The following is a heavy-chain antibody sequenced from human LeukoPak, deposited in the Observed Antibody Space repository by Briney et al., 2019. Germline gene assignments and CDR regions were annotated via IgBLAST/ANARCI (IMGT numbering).Heavy chain of an antibody. CDR1: NGSISLHF. V-gene: IGHV4-4*08. CDR3: ASGISVDPDTFDI. CDR2: VSNSGTT. J-gene: IGHJ3*02. Sequence: SETLSLTCTVSNGSISLHFWSWTRQSPGKGLEWIGYVSNSGTTHYNPSLKSRVTISVDTSKSHLSLKLSSVTAADTAVYYCASGISVDPDTFDIWGPGTMVTASP. D-gene: IGHD3-3*02.